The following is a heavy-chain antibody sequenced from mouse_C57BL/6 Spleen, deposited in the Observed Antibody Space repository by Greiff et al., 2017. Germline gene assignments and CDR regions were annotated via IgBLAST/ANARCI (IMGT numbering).Heavy chain of an antibody. CDR1: GYTFTSYW. J-gene: IGHJ2*01. V-gene: IGHV1-53*01. Sequence: QVHVKQPGTELVKPGASVKLSCKASGYTFTSYWMHWVKQRPGQGLEWIGNINPSNGGTNYNEKFKSKATLTVDKSSSTAYMQLSSLTSEDSAVYYCARDSSGLRGVDYWGKGTTLTVAS. CDR3: ARDSSGLRGVDY. D-gene: IGHD3-2*02. CDR2: INPSNGGT.